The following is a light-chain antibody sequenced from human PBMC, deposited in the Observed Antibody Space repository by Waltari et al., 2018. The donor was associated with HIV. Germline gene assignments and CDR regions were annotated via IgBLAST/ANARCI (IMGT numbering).Light chain of an antibody. CDR3: NSYTKNNTWV. V-gene: IGLV2-14*01. CDR2: VVS. J-gene: IGLJ3*02. CDR1: SSDGGGYNY. Sequence: QSALTQPASASASPGPSITISCTGSSSDGGGYNYVSWYQQYPGKAPKLMIYVVSNRPSGVSNRFSGSKSVSTASLTISGLQAEDEADYYCNSYTKNNTWVFGGGTKLTVL.